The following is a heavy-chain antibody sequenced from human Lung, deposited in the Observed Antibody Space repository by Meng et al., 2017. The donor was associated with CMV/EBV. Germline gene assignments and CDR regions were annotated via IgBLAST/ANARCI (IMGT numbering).Heavy chain of an antibody. V-gene: IGHV3-23*01. Sequence: GESLKIPCTASGFTFDNYAMSWVRQGPGKGLEWVSVISGIGGNSYYAESVKGRFTVSRDNSKNTLYLHMNGLRADDTAVYYCAKAVVPVYYYYGMDFWGRGTTVTVSS. CDR1: GFTFDNYA. D-gene: IGHD2-15*01. J-gene: IGHJ6*02. CDR3: AKAVVPVYYYYGMDF. CDR2: ISGIGGNS.